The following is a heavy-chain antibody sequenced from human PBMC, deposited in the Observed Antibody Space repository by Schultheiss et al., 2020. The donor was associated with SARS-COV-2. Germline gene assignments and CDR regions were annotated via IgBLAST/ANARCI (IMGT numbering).Heavy chain of an antibody. D-gene: IGHD6-13*01. Sequence: SETLSLTCTVSGASISSDDYYWNWFRQHPGKGLEWIGYIYYSGSTYYNPSLKSRVTISVDTSKNQFSLKLSSVTAADTAVYYCARGGQQLDWGQGTLVTVSS. CDR1: GASISSDDYY. CDR2: IYYSGST. V-gene: IGHV4-31*03. CDR3: ARGGQQLD. J-gene: IGHJ4*02.